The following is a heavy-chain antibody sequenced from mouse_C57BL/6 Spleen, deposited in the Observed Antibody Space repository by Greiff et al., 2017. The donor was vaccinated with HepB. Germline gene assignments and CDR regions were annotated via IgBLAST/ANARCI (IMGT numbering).Heavy chain of an antibody. J-gene: IGHJ4*01. CDR3: ARSRRYDYDDAMDY. CDR1: GYTFTSYW. CDR2: IYPGSGST. D-gene: IGHD2-4*01. V-gene: IGHV1-55*01. Sequence: VQLQQPGAELVKPGASVKMSCKASGYTFTSYWITWVKQRPGQGLEWIGDIYPGSGSTNYNEKFKSKATLTVDTSSSTAYMQLSSLTSEDSAVYYCARSRRYDYDDAMDYWGQGTSVTVSS.